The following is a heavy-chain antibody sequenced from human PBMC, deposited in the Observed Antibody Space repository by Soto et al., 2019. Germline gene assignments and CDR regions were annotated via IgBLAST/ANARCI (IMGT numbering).Heavy chain of an antibody. D-gene: IGHD3-9*01. Sequence: SETLSLTCSVSGDSINSDNYYWGWIRQPPGKGLEWIGSIYYRGNTYYNPSLKTRVTISLDKSKSQFSLKLNSVTAADSAVYFCARLEGLATLPYSFEYWGQGTLVTVSS. J-gene: IGHJ4*02. CDR1: GDSINSDNYY. CDR3: ARLEGLATLPYSFEY. CDR2: IYYRGNT. V-gene: IGHV4-39*01.